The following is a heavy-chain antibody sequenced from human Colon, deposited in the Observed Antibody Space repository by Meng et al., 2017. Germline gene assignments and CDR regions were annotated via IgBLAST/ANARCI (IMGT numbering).Heavy chain of an antibody. Sequence: QDSGPVLVQPSVTLSLSCAVSGGSLSSGYWWTWVRQTPEKGLEWIGEIHHSGGTNYNPSLKSRVTISVDTSKNQFSLKLSSVTAADTAVYYCARERLSSGWYGGRWFDPWGQGTLVTVSS. CDR2: IHHSGGT. CDR1: GGSLSSGYW. CDR3: ARERLSSGWYGGRWFDP. D-gene: IGHD6-19*01. V-gene: IGHV4-4*02. J-gene: IGHJ5*02.